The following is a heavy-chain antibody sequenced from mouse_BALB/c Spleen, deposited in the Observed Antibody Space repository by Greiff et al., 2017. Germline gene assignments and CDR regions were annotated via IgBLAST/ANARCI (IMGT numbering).Heavy chain of an antibody. CDR2: IYPGDGDT. Sequence: QVQLQQSGAELARPGASVKLSCKASGYTFTSYWMQWVKQRPGQGLEWIGAIYPGDGDTRYTQKFKGKATLTADKSSSTAYMQLSSLASEDSAVYYCASSLGRYAMDYWGQGTSVTVSS. D-gene: IGHD6-2*01. V-gene: IGHV1-87*01. J-gene: IGHJ4*01. CDR3: ASSLGRYAMDY. CDR1: GYTFTSYW.